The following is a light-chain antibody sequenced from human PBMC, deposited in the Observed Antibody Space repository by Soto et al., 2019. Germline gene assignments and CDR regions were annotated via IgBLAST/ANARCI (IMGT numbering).Light chain of an antibody. Sequence: QSVLTQPPSVSAAPGQKVTISCSGSSSNIGKNSVSWYQQIPGTAPKLLIYENHKRPSGIPDRFSGSKSGTSATLGITGLQTGDEADYYCGAWDTSLSAVPFDGGTKVTVL. CDR3: GAWDTSLSAVP. CDR2: ENH. CDR1: SSNIGKNS. J-gene: IGLJ2*01. V-gene: IGLV1-51*02.